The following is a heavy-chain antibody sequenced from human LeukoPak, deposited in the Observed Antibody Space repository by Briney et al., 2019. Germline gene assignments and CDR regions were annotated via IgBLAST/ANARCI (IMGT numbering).Heavy chain of an antibody. Sequence: SETLSLTCTVSGDSISSGPYYWGWIRQPPGKGLEWIGNIYYGENTYYNPSLKSRVTISIDTSNNQFYLKLSSLTAADTAVYYCARRDDSSGYHKIFDYWGPGTPVTVSS. D-gene: IGHD3-22*01. CDR2: IYYGENT. CDR1: GDSISSGPYY. CDR3: ARRDDSSGYHKIFDY. V-gene: IGHV4-39*01. J-gene: IGHJ4*02.